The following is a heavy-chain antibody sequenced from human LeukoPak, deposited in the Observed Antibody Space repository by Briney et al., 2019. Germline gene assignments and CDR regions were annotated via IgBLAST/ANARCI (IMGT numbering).Heavy chain of an antibody. CDR2: IYYSGST. D-gene: IGHD3-22*01. V-gene: IGHV4-39*02. J-gene: IGHJ4*02. CDR3: ARELYYDRRERFDY. CDR1: GGSISSSSYY. Sequence: SETLSLTCTVSGGSISSSSYYWGWIRQPPGKGLEWIGSIYYSGSTYYNPSLKSRVTISVHTSKNQFSLKLSSVTAADTAVYYCARELYYDRRERFDYWGQGTLVTVSS.